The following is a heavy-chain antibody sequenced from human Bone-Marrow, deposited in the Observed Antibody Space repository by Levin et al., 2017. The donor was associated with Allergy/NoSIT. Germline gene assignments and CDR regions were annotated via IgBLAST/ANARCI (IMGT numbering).Heavy chain of an antibody. V-gene: IGHV3-30-3*01. Sequence: GGSLRLSCAASGFTFSSYAMHWVRQAPGKGLEWVAVISYDGSNKYYADSVKGRFTISRDNSKNTLYLQMNSLRAEDTAVYYCARDLIESYGDYRHYYYYYGMDVWGQGTTVTVSS. CDR2: ISYDGSNK. J-gene: IGHJ6*02. CDR3: ARDLIESYGDYRHYYYYYGMDV. CDR1: GFTFSSYA. D-gene: IGHD4-17*01.